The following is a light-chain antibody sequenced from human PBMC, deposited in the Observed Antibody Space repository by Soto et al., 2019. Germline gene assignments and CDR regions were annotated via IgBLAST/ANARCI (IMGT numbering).Light chain of an antibody. CDR1: SSNIGKNF. J-gene: IGLJ1*01. CDR3: GTWDSSLSAGQI. V-gene: IGLV1-51*02. CDR2: ENN. Sequence: QSVLTQPPSVSAAPGQTVTISCSGSSSNIGKNFVSWYQQLPGTAPQLLIYENNKRPSGIPDRFSGSKSGTSATLGITGLQTGDEADYYCGTWDSSLSAGQIFRTGTKVTVL.